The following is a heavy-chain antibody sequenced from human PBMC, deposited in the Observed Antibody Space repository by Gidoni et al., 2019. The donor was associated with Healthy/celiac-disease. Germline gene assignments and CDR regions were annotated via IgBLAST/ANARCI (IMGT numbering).Heavy chain of an antibody. CDR1: GYTFTSYG. Sequence: QVQLVQSGAEVKKPGASVKVSCKASGYTFTSYGISWVRKPLAKGLSGWDGSALTMVTQNYAQKLKGRVTRTTDTSTSTAYMELRSLRSDDTAVYYCARGVGATRAGMDVWGQGTTVTVSS. D-gene: IGHD1-26*01. CDR2: SALTMVT. V-gene: IGHV1-18*01. J-gene: IGHJ6*02. CDR3: ARGVGATRAGMDV.